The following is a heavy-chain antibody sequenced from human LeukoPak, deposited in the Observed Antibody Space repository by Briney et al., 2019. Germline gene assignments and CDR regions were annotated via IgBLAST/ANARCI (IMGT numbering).Heavy chain of an antibody. V-gene: IGHV3-48*04. CDR3: AKRMLWFGEQPQADAFDI. J-gene: IGHJ3*02. CDR2: ISSSSTI. D-gene: IGHD3-10*01. Sequence: GGSLRLSCAASGFTFSSYSMNWVRQAPGKGLEWVSYISSSSTIYYADSVKGRFTIFRDNAKNSLYLQMNSLRAEDTAVYYCAKRMLWFGEQPQADAFDIWGQGTMVTVSS. CDR1: GFTFSSYS.